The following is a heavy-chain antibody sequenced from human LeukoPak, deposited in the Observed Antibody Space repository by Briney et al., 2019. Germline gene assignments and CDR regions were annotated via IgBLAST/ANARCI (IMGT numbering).Heavy chain of an antibody. J-gene: IGHJ4*02. D-gene: IGHD6-6*01. CDR3: AKDLYSSSSGYFDY. CDR2: ISWNSGSI. CDR1: GFTFDDYA. Sequence: GGSLRLSCAASGFTFDDYAMHWVRQAPGKGLEWVSGISWNSGSIGYADSVKGRFTISRDNAKNSLYLQMNSLRAEDVALYYCAKDLYSSSSGYFDYWGQGTLVTVSS. V-gene: IGHV3-9*03.